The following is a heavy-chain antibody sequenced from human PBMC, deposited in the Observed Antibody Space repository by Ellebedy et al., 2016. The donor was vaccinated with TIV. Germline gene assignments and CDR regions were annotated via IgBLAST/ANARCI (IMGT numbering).Heavy chain of an antibody. J-gene: IGHJ4*02. Sequence: GESLKISCAVSGFTFSSYWMYWVRQAPGKGLEWVANMRQDGGDKYYVDSVKGRFTISRDNAKSSLFLQLNSVRAEDTAVYYCARSASGYSFGKVDYWGQGTLVTVSS. CDR3: ARSASGYSFGKVDY. CDR1: GFTFSSYW. D-gene: IGHD5-18*01. V-gene: IGHV3-7*01. CDR2: MRQDGGDK.